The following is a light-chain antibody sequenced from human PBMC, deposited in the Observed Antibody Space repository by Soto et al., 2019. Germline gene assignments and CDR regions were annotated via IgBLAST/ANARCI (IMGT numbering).Light chain of an antibody. V-gene: IGLV1-40*01. CDR2: GNS. Sequence: QSVLTQPPSVSGALGQRVTISCTGSSSNIGAGYDVHWYQQLPGTAPKLLIYGNSNRPSGVPDRFSGSKSGTSASLAITGLQAEDEADYYCQSYDSSLSGSGVFGTGTKVTVL. CDR1: SSNIGAGYD. J-gene: IGLJ1*01. CDR3: QSYDSSLSGSGV.